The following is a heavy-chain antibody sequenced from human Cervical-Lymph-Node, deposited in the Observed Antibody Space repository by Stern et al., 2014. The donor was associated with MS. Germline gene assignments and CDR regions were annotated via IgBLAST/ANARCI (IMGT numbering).Heavy chain of an antibody. J-gene: IGHJ4*02. CDR3: VRAREGYYFDY. CDR2: LDWDGDK. Sequence: QVQLVESGPALVKPTQTLTLTCTFSGFSLSTTGMCLSWIRQPPGKALEWLALLDWDGDKYYSTALKTRLTISKDTSKNQVVLTMTNMAPLDTATYFCVRAREGYYFDYWGQGIPVTVSS. V-gene: IGHV2-70*01. CDR1: GFSLSTTGMC. D-gene: IGHD2-21*01.